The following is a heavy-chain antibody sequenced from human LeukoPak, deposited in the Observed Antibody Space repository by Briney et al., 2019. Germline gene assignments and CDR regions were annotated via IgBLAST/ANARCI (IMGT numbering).Heavy chain of an antibody. Sequence: GGSLRLSCAASGFTFSSYAMSWVRQAPGKGLEWVANIKQDGSEKYYMDSVKGRFTISRDNAKNSLYLQMNSLRAEDTAVYYCARVAGSRRFGESDYWGQGTLVTVSS. J-gene: IGHJ4*02. D-gene: IGHD3-10*01. CDR3: ARVAGSRRFGESDY. V-gene: IGHV3-7*01. CDR1: GFTFSSYA. CDR2: IKQDGSEK.